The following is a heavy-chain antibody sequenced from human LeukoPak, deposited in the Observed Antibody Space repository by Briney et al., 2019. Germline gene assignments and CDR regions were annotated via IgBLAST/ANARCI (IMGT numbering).Heavy chain of an antibody. CDR1: GFTFSSYG. V-gene: IGHV3-30*18. CDR3: AKDMLLQYWYFDL. J-gene: IGHJ2*01. CDR2: ISYDGSNK. Sequence: GSLRLSCAASGFTFSSYGMHWVRQAPGKGLEWVAVISYDGSNKYYADSVKGRFTISRDNSKNTLYLQMNSPRAEDTAVYYCAKDMLLQYWYFDLWGRGTLVTVSS. D-gene: IGHD2-8*01.